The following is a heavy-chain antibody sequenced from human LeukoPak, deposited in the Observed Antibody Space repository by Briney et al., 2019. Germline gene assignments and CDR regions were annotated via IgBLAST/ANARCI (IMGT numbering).Heavy chain of an antibody. CDR3: ARLYCRGGNCYSYFDS. V-gene: IGHV4-4*07. CDR1: GGSMNDYY. CDR2: IYANGAT. Sequence: PSETLSLTCTVSGGSMNDYYWYWIRQSAGRGLECIGRIYANGATNYNASLKSRITMSVDTSKTQFSLTLNSVTAADSAVYYCARLYCRGGNCYSYFDSWGRGTLVTVSS. D-gene: IGHD2-15*01. J-gene: IGHJ4*02.